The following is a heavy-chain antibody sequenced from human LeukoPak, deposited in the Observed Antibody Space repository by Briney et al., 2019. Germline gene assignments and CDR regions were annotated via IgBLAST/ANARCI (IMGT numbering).Heavy chain of an antibody. CDR3: AREGATFDP. J-gene: IGHJ5*02. CDR2: IYYSGST. CDR1: GGSISSYY. V-gene: IGHV4-59*01. D-gene: IGHD1-26*01. Sequence: SETLSLTCTVSGGSISSYYWSWIRQPPGKGLEWIGYIYYSGSTNYNPSLKSRVTISVDTSKNQFSLKLSSVTAADTAVYHCAREGATFDPWGQGTLVTVSS.